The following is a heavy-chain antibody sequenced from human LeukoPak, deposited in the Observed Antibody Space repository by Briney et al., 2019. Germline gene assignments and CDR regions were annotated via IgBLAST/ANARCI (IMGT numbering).Heavy chain of an antibody. CDR3: ARDSGNYYALDY. CDR1: GFTLSTYS. CDR2: ISSGSGYI. D-gene: IGHD1-26*01. V-gene: IGHV3-21*01. Sequence: GGSLRLSCAASGFTLSTYSMNWVRQAPGKGLEWASSISSGSGYIYYADSVKGRFTISRDNAKNSLYLQMNSLRAEDTAVYYCARDSGNYYALDYWGQGTLVTVSS. J-gene: IGHJ4*02.